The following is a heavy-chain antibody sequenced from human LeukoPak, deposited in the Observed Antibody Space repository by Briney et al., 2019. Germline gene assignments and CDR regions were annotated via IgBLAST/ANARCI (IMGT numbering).Heavy chain of an antibody. J-gene: IGHJ4*02. V-gene: IGHV3-53*01. CDR3: AKNGPGGYYFEN. Sequence: GGSLRLSCAASGFTVSNNFMSWVRQAPGTGLEWVSMIFAAGNTYYADSVEGRFTISRDNSKNTLYLQMNSLRVEDTAVYYCAKNGPGGYYFENWGQETLVTVSS. CDR1: GFTVSNNF. CDR2: IFAAGNT. D-gene: IGHD3-16*01.